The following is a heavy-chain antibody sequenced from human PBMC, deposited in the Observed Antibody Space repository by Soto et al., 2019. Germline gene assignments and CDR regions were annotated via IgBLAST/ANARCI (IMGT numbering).Heavy chain of an antibody. CDR2: ISSSSSYI. Sequence: GGSLRLSCAASGFTFSSYSMNWVRQAPGKGLEWVSSISSSSSYIYYADSVKGRFTISRDNAKNSLYLQMNSLRAEDTAAYYCARVLYQLINWFDPWGQGTLVTVSS. D-gene: IGHD2-2*01. V-gene: IGHV3-21*01. CDR1: GFTFSSYS. J-gene: IGHJ5*02. CDR3: ARVLYQLINWFDP.